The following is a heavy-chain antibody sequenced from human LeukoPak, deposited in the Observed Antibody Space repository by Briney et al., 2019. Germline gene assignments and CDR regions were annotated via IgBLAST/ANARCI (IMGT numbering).Heavy chain of an antibody. Sequence: KPGGSLRLSYAFSGFIYKICSKIGVRQAPGKGLEWVSSISSSSSYIYYADSVKGRFTISRDNAKNSLYLQMNRLRAEDTAVYYCARDMRRWQQSYYFDYWGQGTLVTVSS. J-gene: IGHJ4*02. D-gene: IGHD5-24*01. CDR2: ISSSSSYI. CDR3: ARDMRRWQQSYYFDY. CDR1: GFIYKICS. V-gene: IGHV3-21*01.